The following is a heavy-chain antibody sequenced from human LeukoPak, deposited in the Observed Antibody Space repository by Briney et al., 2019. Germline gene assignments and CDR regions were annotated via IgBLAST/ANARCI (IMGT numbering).Heavy chain of an antibody. CDR2: ISGSGGST. D-gene: IGHD3-22*01. CDR3: AKGSYYYDSSGCYDPKYYFGY. CDR1: GFTFSSYA. Sequence: PGGSLRLSCAASGFTFSSYAMSWVRQAPGKGLEWVSAISGSGGSTYYADSVKGRFTISRDNSKNTLYLQMNSLRAEDTAVYYCAKGSYYYDSSGCYDPKYYFGYWGQGTLVTVSS. V-gene: IGHV3-23*01. J-gene: IGHJ4*02.